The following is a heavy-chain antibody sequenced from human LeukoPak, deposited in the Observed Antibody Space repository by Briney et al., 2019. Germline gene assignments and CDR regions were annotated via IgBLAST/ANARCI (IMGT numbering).Heavy chain of an antibody. CDR1: GFTSIAYA. CDR2: ISGGGVTT. V-gene: IGHV3-23*01. CDR3: ARKQQLGGHSYYYYGMDV. J-gene: IGHJ6*02. D-gene: IGHD3-16*01. Sequence: QTGGSLRLSCVGSGFTSIAYALTWARQAPGKGLEWVSGISGGGVTTYYADSVKGRFTISRDNSKNTLYLQMNSLRADDTAIYYCARKQQLGGHSYYYYGMDVWGQGTTVTVSS.